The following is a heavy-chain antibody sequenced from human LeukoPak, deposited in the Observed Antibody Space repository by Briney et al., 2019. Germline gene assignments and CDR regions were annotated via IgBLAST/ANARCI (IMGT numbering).Heavy chain of an antibody. J-gene: IGHJ5*02. CDR2: IYTSGST. V-gene: IGHV4-4*07. D-gene: IGHD6-13*01. CDR3: ARWYRVWFDP. CDR1: GGSISSYY. Sequence: SETLSLTCTVSGGSISSYYWSWIRQPARKGLECIGRIYTSGSTNYNPSLKSRVTMSVDTSKNQFFLKLSSVTAADTAVYYCARWYRVWFDPWGQGTLVTVSS.